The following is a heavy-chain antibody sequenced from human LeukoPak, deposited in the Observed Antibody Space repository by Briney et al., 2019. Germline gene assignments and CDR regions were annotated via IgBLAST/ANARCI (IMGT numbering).Heavy chain of an antibody. CDR2: IYTSGST. V-gene: IGHV4-61*02. CDR1: GGSNSSGSYY. D-gene: IGHD2-15*01. Sequence: PSETLSLTCTVSGGSNSSGSYYWSWIRQPAGQGLEWIGRIYTSGSTNYNPSLKSRVTISVDTSKNQFSLKLSSVTAADTAVYYCARGTPKVYYYYYMDVWGKGTTVTVSS. J-gene: IGHJ6*03. CDR3: ARGTPKVYYYYYMDV.